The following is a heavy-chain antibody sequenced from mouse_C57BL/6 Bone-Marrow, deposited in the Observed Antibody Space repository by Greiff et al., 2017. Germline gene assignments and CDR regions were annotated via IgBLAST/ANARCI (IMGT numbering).Heavy chain of an antibody. CDR1: GFNIKDYY. CDR2: IDPEDGDT. D-gene: IGHD2-4*01. CDR3: TTGRVVGLRGGAY. J-gene: IGHJ3*01. Sequence: VQLQQSGAELVRPGASVKLSCTASGFNIKDYYMHWVKQRPEQGLEWIGRIDPEDGDTEYAPKFQGKATMTADTSSNTAYLQLSSLTSEDTAVYYCTTGRVVGLRGGAYWGQGTLVTVS. V-gene: IGHV14-1*01.